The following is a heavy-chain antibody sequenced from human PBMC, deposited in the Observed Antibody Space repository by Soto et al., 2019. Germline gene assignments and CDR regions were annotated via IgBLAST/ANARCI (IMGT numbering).Heavy chain of an antibody. Sequence: GGSLRLSCAASGFTFSSYAMSWVRQAPGKGLEWVSAISGSGGSTYYADSVKGRFTISRDNSKNTLYLQMNSLRAEDTAVYYCAKDRVYCSGGSCYEDYWGQGTLVTVSS. V-gene: IGHV3-23*01. CDR3: AKDRVYCSGGSCYEDY. CDR1: GFTFSSYA. CDR2: ISGSGGST. D-gene: IGHD2-15*01. J-gene: IGHJ4*02.